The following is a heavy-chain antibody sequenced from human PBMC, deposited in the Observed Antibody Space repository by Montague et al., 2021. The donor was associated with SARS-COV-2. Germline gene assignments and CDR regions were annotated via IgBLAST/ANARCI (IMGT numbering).Heavy chain of an antibody. CDR2: ISNSGGSV. CDR1: GFTFSSYA. CDR3: AEDPGYYYDNG. D-gene: IGHD3-22*01. J-gene: IGHJ4*02. Sequence: SLRLSCAASGFTFSSYAMSWVRQAPGRLEWVSSISNSGGSVYYADSVKGRFTISRDNSKNTLYLQMNNLRADDTAMYFCAEDPGYYYDNGWGQGTLVTVSS. V-gene: IGHV3-23*01.